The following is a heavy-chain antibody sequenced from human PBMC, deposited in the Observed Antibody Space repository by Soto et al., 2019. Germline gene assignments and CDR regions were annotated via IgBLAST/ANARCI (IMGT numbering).Heavy chain of an antibody. CDR1: GFTFSSYAMH. J-gene: IGHJ5*02. V-gene: IGHV4-39*01. CDR3: ASTGIAAAGTLNWFDP. CDR2: IYYSGST. Sequence: PGGSLRLSCAASGFTFSSYAMHWVRQPPGKGLEWIGSIYYSGSTYYNPSLKSRVTISVDTSKNQFSLKLSSVTAADTAVYYCASTGIAAAGTLNWFDPWGQGTLVTVSS. D-gene: IGHD6-13*01.